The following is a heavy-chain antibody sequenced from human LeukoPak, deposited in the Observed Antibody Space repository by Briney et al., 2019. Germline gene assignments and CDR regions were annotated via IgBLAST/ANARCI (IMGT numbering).Heavy chain of an antibody. V-gene: IGHV3-48*03. CDR3: ARGWFGEPCFDY. J-gene: IGHJ4*02. D-gene: IGHD3-10*01. Sequence: GGSLRLSCAASGFTFSSYEMNWVRQAPGKGLEWVSYISSSGSTIYYADSVKGRFTISRDNAKNLLYLQMNSLRAEDTAVYYCARGWFGEPCFDYWGQGTLVTASS. CDR1: GFTFSSYE. CDR2: ISSSGSTI.